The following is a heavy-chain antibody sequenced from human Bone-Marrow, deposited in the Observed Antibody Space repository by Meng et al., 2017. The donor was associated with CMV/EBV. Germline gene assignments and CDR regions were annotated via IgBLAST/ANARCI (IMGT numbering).Heavy chain of an antibody. CDR3: ARRGNWYNQGWFDP. CDR2: INPNSGDT. D-gene: IGHD1/OR15-1a*01. V-gene: IGHV1-2*02. CDR1: GYTFTDYY. J-gene: IGHJ5*02. Sequence: ASVKVSCKASGYTFTDYYMHWLRQAPGQGLEWMGWINPNSGDTNYAQKFQGRVTMARDTSISTVYMDLSRLRYDDTAVYYCARRGNWYNQGWFDPWGQGTLVTVSS.